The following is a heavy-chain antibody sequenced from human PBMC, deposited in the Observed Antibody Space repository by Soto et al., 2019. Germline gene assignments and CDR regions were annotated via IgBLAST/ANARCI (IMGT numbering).Heavy chain of an antibody. J-gene: IGHJ6*02. V-gene: IGHV1-69*12. CDR2: IMPVFATP. D-gene: IGHD3-3*02. Sequence: QVQLMQSGAEVKKPGSSVKVSCKASGGTFSTSAISWVRQAPGEGLEWVGGIMPVFATPDYAQKFQGRVTIPADESTTTAYLELTSLTPDDTSVYYCARDKDRQQLGGNYYYILDVWGQGTAITVSS. CDR3: ARDKDRQQLGGNYYYILDV. CDR1: GGTFSTSA.